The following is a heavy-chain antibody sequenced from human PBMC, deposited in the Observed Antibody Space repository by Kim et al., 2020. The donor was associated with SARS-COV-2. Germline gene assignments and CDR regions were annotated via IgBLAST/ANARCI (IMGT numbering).Heavy chain of an antibody. J-gene: IGHJ4*02. V-gene: IGHV4-59*01. D-gene: IGHD3-22*01. CDR3: ARASSYDSSGYYF. Sequence: YNPSHRSRVTISVDTSKNQFSLKLSSVTAADTAVYYCARASSYDSSGYYFWGQGTLVTVSS.